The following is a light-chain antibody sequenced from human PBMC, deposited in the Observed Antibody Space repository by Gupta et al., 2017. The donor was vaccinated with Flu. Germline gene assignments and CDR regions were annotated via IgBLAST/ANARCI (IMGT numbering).Light chain of an antibody. CDR2: ADS. J-gene: IGLJ3*02. CDR1: DSGYKH. V-gene: IGLV3-21*02. CDR3: QVLDISGDHVV. Sequence: SYVLTQTPSLSVSPAQTASVTCGRDDSGYKHVPCDHRSPAQPPVLLVPADSARPSGTPPRFSGSNSGNTAALTISRVEAGDEADYYCQVLDISGDHVVFGGGTRLTVL.